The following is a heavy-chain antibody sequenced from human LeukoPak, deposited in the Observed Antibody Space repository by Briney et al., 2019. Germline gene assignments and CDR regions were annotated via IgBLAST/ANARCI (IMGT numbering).Heavy chain of an antibody. CDR3: ARRNAMDV. J-gene: IGHJ6*02. Sequence: GGSLRLSCAASGFTFSSYWMNWARQAPGKGLEWVANINRDGSERYYVDSVKGRFTISRDDAKSSLYLQMNSLRAEDTAVYYCARRNAMDVWGQGTTVIVFS. CDR2: INRDGSER. CDR1: GFTFSSYW. V-gene: IGHV3-7*03.